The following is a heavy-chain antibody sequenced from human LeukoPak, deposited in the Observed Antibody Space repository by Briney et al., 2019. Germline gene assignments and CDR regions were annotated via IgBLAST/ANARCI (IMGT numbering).Heavy chain of an antibody. J-gene: IGHJ4*02. CDR3: VRDGDTSGYTN. V-gene: IGHV3-7*01. Sequence: PGGSLRLSCAASGFTFSSYWMHWVRQAPGKGLEWVASIKQDGSEKYYVDSVKGRFTISRDNAKNSLYLQMNSLRAEDTAVYSCVRDGDTSGYTNWGQGTLVTVSS. D-gene: IGHD3-22*01. CDR1: GFTFSSYW. CDR2: IKQDGSEK.